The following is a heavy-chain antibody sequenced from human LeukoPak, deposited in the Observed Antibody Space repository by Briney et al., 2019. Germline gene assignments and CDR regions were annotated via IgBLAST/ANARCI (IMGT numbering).Heavy chain of an antibody. V-gene: IGHV1-46*01. J-gene: IGHJ4*02. CDR3: ARPKLDYGDYGY. CDR1: GYTFTSYY. Sequence: GASVKVSCKASGYTFTSYYMHWVRQAPEQGLEWMGIINPSGGSTSYAQRFQGRVTMTRDTSTSTVYMELSSLRSEHTAVYYCARPKLDYGDYGYWGQGTLVTVSS. CDR2: INPSGGST. D-gene: IGHD4-17*01.